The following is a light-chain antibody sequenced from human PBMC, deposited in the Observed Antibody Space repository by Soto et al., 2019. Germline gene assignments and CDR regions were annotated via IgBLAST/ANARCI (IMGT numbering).Light chain of an antibody. V-gene: IGLV1-44*01. J-gene: IGLJ3*02. CDR3: AAWDDSLNGWV. CDR1: TSNIGGNN. CDR2: SSS. Sequence: QSVLTQPPSASGTPGQRVTISCSGSTSNIGGNNVYWFQQFPGTAPKLLIYSSSQRPSGVPDRFSGSKSGTSASLAISGLQSENEADYYCAAWDDSLNGWVFGGGTKLTVL.